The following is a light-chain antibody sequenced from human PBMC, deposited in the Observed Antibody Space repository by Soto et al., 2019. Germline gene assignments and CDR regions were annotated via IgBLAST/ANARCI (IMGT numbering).Light chain of an antibody. J-gene: IGLJ3*02. CDR2: RND. V-gene: IGLV1-44*01. Sequence: QSVLTQPPSASGTPGQRVTISCSGSNSNIGTNTLNWYQQLPGTAPKLLIYRNDQRPSGVPDRFSGSKSGTSASLTICGPQSEDEADYYCAAWDDGLNGWVFGGGTQLTVL. CDR1: NSNIGTNT. CDR3: AAWDDGLNGWV.